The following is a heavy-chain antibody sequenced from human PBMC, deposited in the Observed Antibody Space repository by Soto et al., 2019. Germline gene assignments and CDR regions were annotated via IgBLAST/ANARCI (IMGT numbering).Heavy chain of an antibody. CDR3: ARDKGRYDSGMDV. CDR2: SFYSGST. V-gene: IGHV4-59*01. J-gene: IGHJ6*02. Sequence: PSETLSLTCTVSGGSISSYYWIWIRQPPGKGLEWIGYSFYSGSTKYNPSLKSRATISVDTSKTHFSLNLSSVTAADTAVYYCARDKGRYDSGMDVWGQGTTVTVSS. D-gene: IGHD3-9*01. CDR1: GGSISSYY.